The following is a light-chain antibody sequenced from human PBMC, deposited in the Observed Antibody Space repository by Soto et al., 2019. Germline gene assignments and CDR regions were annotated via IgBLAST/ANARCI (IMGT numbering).Light chain of an antibody. V-gene: IGKV3-20*01. CDR2: AAT. J-gene: IGKJ3*01. CDR1: QSIYINS. CDR3: QQYGASPFA. Sequence: EIVLTQSPGTLSLSPGERATLSCRASQSIYINSLAWYQHKRGQAPRLLIYAATVRATAAPGRFNGSGSGTDCALTLSRLEPEDSAMYYCQQYGASPFAFGPGTKLDVK.